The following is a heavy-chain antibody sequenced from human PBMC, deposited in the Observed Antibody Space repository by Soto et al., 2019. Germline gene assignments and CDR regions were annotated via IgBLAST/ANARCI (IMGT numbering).Heavy chain of an antibody. CDR2: INSDGSVS. CDR1: GFTFSNYW. V-gene: IGHV3-74*01. CDR3: ARGDCVGGPCYSLAGSFYYYMDV. Sequence: EVQLVESGGGLVQPGGSLRLSCAASGFTFSNYWMYWVRQAPGKGLVWVSRINSDGSVSSYADSVKGRLTISRDNVKNTLYLQMHSLRAEDTAVYYCARGDCVGGPCYSLAGSFYYYMDVWGKGTTVTVFS. J-gene: IGHJ6*03. D-gene: IGHD2-15*01.